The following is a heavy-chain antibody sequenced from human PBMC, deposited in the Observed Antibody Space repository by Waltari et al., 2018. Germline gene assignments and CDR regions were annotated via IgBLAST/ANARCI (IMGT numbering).Heavy chain of an antibody. D-gene: IGHD2-2*01. V-gene: IGHV3-23*01. CDR3: AKLPGKYQLLFYFDY. CDR1: GFSFSSHA. CDR2: ISGTGGST. J-gene: IGHJ4*02. Sequence: EVQLLESGGGLVQPGVSLRVSCAASGFSFSSHAISWVRQAPGKGLEWVSGISGTGGSTNYADSVKGRFTISRDNSKNALYLQMNSLRAEDTAVYYCAKLPGKYQLLFYFDYWGQGTLVTVSS.